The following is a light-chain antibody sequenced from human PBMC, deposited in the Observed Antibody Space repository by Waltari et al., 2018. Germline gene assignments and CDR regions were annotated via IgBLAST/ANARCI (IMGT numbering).Light chain of an antibody. J-gene: IGKJ1*01. CDR1: QSVSNK. Sequence: EILMTQSPATLSVSPGERVTLSCRASQSVSNKLAWYQQKPGQAPRLLMYDVSTRATGIPPRFSGSGSGTEFTLSINTMQSEDFAVYSCQQYDNWPWTFGQGTKVEIK. V-gene: IGKV3-15*01. CDR3: QQYDNWPWT. CDR2: DVS.